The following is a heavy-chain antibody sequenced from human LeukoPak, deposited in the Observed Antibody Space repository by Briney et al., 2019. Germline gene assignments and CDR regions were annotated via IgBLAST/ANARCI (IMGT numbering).Heavy chain of an antibody. V-gene: IGHV4-39*01. CDR3: ARLYSGYDRFDY. CDR1: GGSIGSSSYY. J-gene: IGHJ4*02. Sequence: SETLSLTCTVSGGSIGSSSYYWDWIRQSPGKGLEWVGSIYYSGSTYYNPSLKSRVTISVDTSKNQFSLKLSSVTAADTAVYYCARLYSGYDRFDYWGQGTLVTVSS. CDR2: IYYSGST. D-gene: IGHD5-12*01.